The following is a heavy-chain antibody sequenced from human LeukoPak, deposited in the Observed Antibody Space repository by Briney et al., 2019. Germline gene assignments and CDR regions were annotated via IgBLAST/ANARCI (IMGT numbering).Heavy chain of an antibody. CDR1: GGSISSYY. CDR2: IYYSGST. J-gene: IGHJ4*02. CDR3: ARVLEGVTALDY. Sequence: SETLSLTCTVSGGSISSYYWSWIRQPPGKGLEWIGYIYYSGSTNYNPSLKSRVTISVDTSKNQFSLKLSSVTAADTAVYYCARVLEGVTALDYWGQGTLVTVSS. D-gene: IGHD2-21*02. V-gene: IGHV4-59*12.